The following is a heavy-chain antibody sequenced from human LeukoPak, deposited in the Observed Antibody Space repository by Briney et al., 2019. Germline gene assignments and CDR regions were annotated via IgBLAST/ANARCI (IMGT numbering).Heavy chain of an antibody. CDR1: GGSISSSSYY. V-gene: IGHV4-39*07. CDR3: ARSLYSSSWPYYFDY. Sequence: PPETLSLTCTVSGGSISSSSYYWGWIRQPPGKGLEWIGSIYYSGSTYYNPSLKSRVTISVDTSKNQFSLKLSSVTAADTAVYYCARSLYSSSWPYYFDYWGQGTLVTVSS. J-gene: IGHJ4*02. CDR2: IYYSGST. D-gene: IGHD6-13*01.